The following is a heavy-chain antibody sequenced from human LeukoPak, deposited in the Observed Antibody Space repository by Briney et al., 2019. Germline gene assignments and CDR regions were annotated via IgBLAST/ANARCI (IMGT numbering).Heavy chain of an antibody. CDR2: ISSSSSTI. CDR1: GFTFSSYS. J-gene: IGHJ4*02. V-gene: IGHV3-48*04. Sequence: GGSLRLSCAASGFTFSSYSMNWVRQAPGQGLEWVSYISSSSSTIYYADSVKGRFTISRDNAKNSLYLQMNSLRAEDTAVYFCARVGALSSSWLLYWGQGTLVTASS. D-gene: IGHD6-13*01. CDR3: ARVGALSSSWLLY.